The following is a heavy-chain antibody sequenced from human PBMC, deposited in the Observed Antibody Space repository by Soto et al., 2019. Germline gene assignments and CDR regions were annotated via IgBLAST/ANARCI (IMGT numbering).Heavy chain of an antibody. V-gene: IGHV3-7*01. Sequence: PGGSLRLSCAASGFTFSSYWMSWVRQAPGKGLEWVANIKQDGSEKYYVDSVKGRFTISRDNAKNSLYLQMNSLRAEDTAVYYCARDPDGSGPNFDCWGQGTLVTVSS. D-gene: IGHD3-10*01. CDR1: GFTFSSYW. CDR3: ARDPDGSGPNFDC. CDR2: IKQDGSEK. J-gene: IGHJ4*02.